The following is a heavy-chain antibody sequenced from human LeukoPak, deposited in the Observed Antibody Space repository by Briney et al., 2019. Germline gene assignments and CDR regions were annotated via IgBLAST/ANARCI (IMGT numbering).Heavy chain of an antibody. CDR1: GFTFSSYA. CDR2: ISGSGRTT. J-gene: IGHJ4*02. Sequence: PGGSLRLSCAASGFTFSSYAMSWVRQAPGKGLEWVSSISGSGRTTYYADSVKGRLTISRDNSKNTLYLQMNSLRAEDTAVYYCANYNSNWYYFDYWGQGTLVTVSS. D-gene: IGHD6-13*01. V-gene: IGHV3-23*01. CDR3: ANYNSNWYYFDY.